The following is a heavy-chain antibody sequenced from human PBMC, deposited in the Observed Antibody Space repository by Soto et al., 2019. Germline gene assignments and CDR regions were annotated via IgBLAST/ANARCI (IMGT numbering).Heavy chain of an antibody. J-gene: IGHJ6*02. Sequence: QVQLQQSGPGLVKPSETLSLTCTVSSGPSRSHNWGWIRQPPGGGLEWIGYIYHTGDTSYNPSLSSRVTISADTSTNHISLTPRSVTAADTAVYYCVRQGIGDLHGLVDVWGQGTRVSVSS. D-gene: IGHD3-10*01. CDR3: VRQGIGDLHGLVDV. CDR2: IYHTGDT. V-gene: IGHV4-59*08. CDR1: SGPSRSHN.